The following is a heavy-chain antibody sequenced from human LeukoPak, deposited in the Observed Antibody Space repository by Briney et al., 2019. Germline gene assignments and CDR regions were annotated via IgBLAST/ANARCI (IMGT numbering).Heavy chain of an antibody. CDR3: ARGRTTVTTS. V-gene: IGHV3-48*01. CDR2: ISSSSSTI. J-gene: IGHJ5*02. CDR1: GFTFSSYS. D-gene: IGHD4-17*01. Sequence: GGSLRLSCAASGFTFSSYSMSWVRQAPGKGLEWVSYISSSSSTIYYADSVKGRFTISRDNAKNSLYLQMNSLRAEDTAVYYCARGRTTVTTSWGQGTLVTVSS.